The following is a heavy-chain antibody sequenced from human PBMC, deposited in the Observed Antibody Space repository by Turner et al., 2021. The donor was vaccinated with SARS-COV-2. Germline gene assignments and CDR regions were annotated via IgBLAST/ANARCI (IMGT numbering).Heavy chain of an antibody. CDR2: ISHSGST. Sequence: QVQLQQWGAGLLKPSETLSLTCAAYGGSFSGYYWSWIRQSPGKGLEWIGEISHSGSTPYNPSLKSRFTLPVDRSKIHFSLRLSSGTAADTAVYYCARVNYGGVPVRNYYPYYGMTSGAKGPRSPSP. J-gene: IGHJ6*02. CDR3: ARVNYGGVPVRNYYPYYGMTS. CDR1: GGSFSGYY. V-gene: IGHV4-34*01. D-gene: IGHD3-10*02.